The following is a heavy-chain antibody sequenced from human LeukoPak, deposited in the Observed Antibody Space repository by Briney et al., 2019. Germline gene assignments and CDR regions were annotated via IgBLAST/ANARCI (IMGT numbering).Heavy chain of an antibody. CDR3: AREGDLAARPSDY. CDR2: IYHSGNT. V-gene: IGHV4-38-2*02. Sequence: SETLSLTCTVSGYSISSGYYWGWIRQPPGKGLEWIGTIYHSGNTYYNPSLASRVIILVDTSKNQFSLKLSSVTAADTAVYYCAREGDLAARPSDYWGQGTLVTVSS. J-gene: IGHJ4*02. CDR1: GYSISSGYY. D-gene: IGHD6-6*01.